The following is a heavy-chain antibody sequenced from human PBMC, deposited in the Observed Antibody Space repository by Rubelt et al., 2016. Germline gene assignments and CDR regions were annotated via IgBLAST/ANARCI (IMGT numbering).Heavy chain of an antibody. CDR2: IYYSGST. V-gene: IGHV4-39*07. Sequence: QLQLQESGPGLVKPSETLSLTCTVSGGSISSSSYYWGWIRQPPGKGLEWIGSIYYSGSTYYDPSLKSRVTISVDTSKNQFSLKLSSVTAADTAVYYCARIDTAMVSYYGMDVWGQGTTVTVSS. CDR3: ARIDTAMVSYYGMDV. J-gene: IGHJ6*02. D-gene: IGHD5-18*01. CDR1: GGSISSSSYY.